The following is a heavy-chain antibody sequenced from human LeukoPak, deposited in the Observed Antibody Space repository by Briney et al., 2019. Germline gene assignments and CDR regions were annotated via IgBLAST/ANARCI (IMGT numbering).Heavy chain of an antibody. J-gene: IGHJ3*02. CDR3: ARESIDGYNYGAFDI. CDR1: GGSISSSNYY. V-gene: IGHV4-61*02. Sequence: PSETLSLTCSVSGGSISSSNYYWSWIRQPAGKGLEWIGRIYTSESTNYNPSLKGRVTISVDTSKNQFSLKLRYMTAADTAVYYCARESIDGYNYGAFDIWGQGTMVTVSS. D-gene: IGHD5-24*01. CDR2: IYTSEST.